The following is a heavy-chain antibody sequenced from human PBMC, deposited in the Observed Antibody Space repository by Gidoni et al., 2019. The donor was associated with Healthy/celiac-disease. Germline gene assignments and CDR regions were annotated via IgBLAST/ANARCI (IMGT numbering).Heavy chain of an antibody. CDR3: ARGPREVVPAAIPGGWDYYYGMDV. CDR2: INPNSGGT. Sequence: GLEWMGWINPNSGGTNYAQKFQGWVTMTRDTSISTAYMELSRLRSDDTAVYYCARGPREVVPAAIPGGWDYYYGMDVWGQGTTVTVSS. V-gene: IGHV1-2*04. D-gene: IGHD2-2*02. J-gene: IGHJ6*02.